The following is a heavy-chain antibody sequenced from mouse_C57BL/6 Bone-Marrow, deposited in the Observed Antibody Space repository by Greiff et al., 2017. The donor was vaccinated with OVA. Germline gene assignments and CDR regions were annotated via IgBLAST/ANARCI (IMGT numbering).Heavy chain of an antibody. J-gene: IGHJ2*01. V-gene: IGHV3-6*01. CDR1: GYSITSGYY. Sequence: EVKLMESGPGLVKPSQSLSLTCSVTGYSITSGYYWNWIRQFPGNKLEWMGYISYDGSNNYNPSLKNRISITRDTSKNQFFLKLNSLTTEDTATYYCARGNCCDDWGQGTTLTVSS. CDR2: ISYDGSN. CDR3: ARGNCCDD.